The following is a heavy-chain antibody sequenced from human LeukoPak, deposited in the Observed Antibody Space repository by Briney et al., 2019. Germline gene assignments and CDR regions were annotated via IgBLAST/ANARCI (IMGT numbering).Heavy chain of an antibody. CDR3: ARGVFGYSSSWDPRGGAFDI. CDR1: GFTFSSYG. V-gene: IGHV3-30*02. CDR2: IRYDGSNK. D-gene: IGHD6-13*01. Sequence: GGSLRLSCAASGFTFSSYGMHWVRQAPGKGLEWVAFIRYDGSNKYYADSVKGRFTISRDNSKNTLYLQMNSLRAEDTAVYYCARGVFGYSSSWDPRGGAFDIWGQGTMVTVSS. J-gene: IGHJ3*02.